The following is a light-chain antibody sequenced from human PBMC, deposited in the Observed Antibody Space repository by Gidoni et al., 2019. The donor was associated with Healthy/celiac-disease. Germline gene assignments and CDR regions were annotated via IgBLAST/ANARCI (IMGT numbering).Light chain of an antibody. CDR1: QGISNS. J-gene: IGKJ2*01. CDR2: AAS. V-gene: IGKV1-NL1*01. Sequence: DIQMTQSPSSLSASVGDRVTITCRASQGISNSLAWYQQKPGKAPKLLLYAASRLESGVPSRFSSSGSGTDYTLTISSLQPEEFATYYCQQYYSTPYTFGQGTKLEIK. CDR3: QQYYSTPYT.